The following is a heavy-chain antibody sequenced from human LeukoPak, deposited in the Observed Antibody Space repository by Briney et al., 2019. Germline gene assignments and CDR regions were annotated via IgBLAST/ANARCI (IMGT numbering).Heavy chain of an antibody. D-gene: IGHD2-2*01. CDR2: IYYSGST. Sequence: SETLSLTCTVSGGSISNSGYYWGWVRQPPGKGLEWIGNIYYSGSTYYNPSLKSRVTISVDTSKNQFSLKLSSVTAADTAVYYCARADKVVCSSTSCYDYYYYYMDVWGKGTTVTVSS. J-gene: IGHJ6*03. CDR3: ARADKVVCSSTSCYDYYYYYMDV. CDR1: GGSISNSGYY. V-gene: IGHV4-39*07.